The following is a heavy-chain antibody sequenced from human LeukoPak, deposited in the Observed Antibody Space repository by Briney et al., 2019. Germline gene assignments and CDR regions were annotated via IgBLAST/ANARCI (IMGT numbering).Heavy chain of an antibody. V-gene: IGHV3-30*18. CDR1: GFTFSVYG. CDR2: ISYDGADK. CDR3: AKAGYSSGWTRYYGMDV. Sequence: GGSLRLSCAASGFTFSVYGMYWVRQPPGKGLEWVALISYDGADKYHVDSVKGRFTISRDNSNNTLYLQMNSLRPDDTAVYYCAKAGYSSGWTRYYGMDVWGQGTTVAVSS. D-gene: IGHD6-19*01. J-gene: IGHJ6*02.